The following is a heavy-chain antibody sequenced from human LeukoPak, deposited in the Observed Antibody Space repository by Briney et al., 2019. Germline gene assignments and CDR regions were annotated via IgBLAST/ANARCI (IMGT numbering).Heavy chain of an antibody. CDR3: ARDLRVYDSSGYSDDAFDI. CDR1: GFTFSSYG. J-gene: IGHJ3*02. V-gene: IGHV3-33*01. CDR2: IWYDGSNK. Sequence: GGSLRLSCAASGFTFSSYGMHWVRQAPGKGLEWVAVIWYDGSNKYYADSVKGRFTISRDNSKNTLYLQMNSLRAEDTAVYYCARDLRVYDSSGYSDDAFDIWGQGTMVTVSS. D-gene: IGHD3-22*01.